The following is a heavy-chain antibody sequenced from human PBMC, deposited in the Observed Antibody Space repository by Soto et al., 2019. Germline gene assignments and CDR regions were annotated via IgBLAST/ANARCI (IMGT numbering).Heavy chain of an antibody. V-gene: IGHV1-18*01. CDR1: GYTFTSYG. Sequence: ASVKVSCKASGYTFTSYGISWVRQAPGQGLEWMGWISAYNRNTNYVQKFQGRVTMTTDTSTSTAYMELSSLRSEDTAVYYCATTSSGWYYFDYWGQGTLVTVSS. J-gene: IGHJ4*02. CDR3: ATTSSGWYYFDY. CDR2: ISAYNRNT. D-gene: IGHD6-19*01.